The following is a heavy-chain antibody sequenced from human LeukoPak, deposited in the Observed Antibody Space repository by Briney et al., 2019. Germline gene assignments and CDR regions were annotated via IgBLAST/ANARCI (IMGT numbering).Heavy chain of an antibody. CDR2: IYYSGST. V-gene: IGHV4-59*01. D-gene: IGHD3-22*01. CDR1: GGSINNYY. J-gene: IGHJ4*02. CDR3: ARHRGSGYPYFDY. Sequence: SETLSLTCTVSGGSINNYYWSWIRQPPGKGLEWIGYIYYSGSTNYNPSLKSRVTISVDTSENHFSLKLSSLTAADTAVYYCARHRGSGYPYFDYWGQGTLVTVSS.